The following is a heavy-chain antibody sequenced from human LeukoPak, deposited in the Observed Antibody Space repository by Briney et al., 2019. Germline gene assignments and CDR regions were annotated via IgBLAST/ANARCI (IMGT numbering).Heavy chain of an antibody. V-gene: IGHV4-31*03. J-gene: IGHJ4*02. Sequence: SETLSLTCSVSGGSINSGGYYWSWIRQHPGKGLEWIGYIYYSGSTYYNPSLKSRVTISVDTSKNQFSLKLSSVTAADTAVYFCARGGTAYYYTYWGQGTLVTVSS. CDR1: GGSINSGGYY. CDR3: ARGGTAYYYTY. CDR2: IYYSGST. D-gene: IGHD3-10*01.